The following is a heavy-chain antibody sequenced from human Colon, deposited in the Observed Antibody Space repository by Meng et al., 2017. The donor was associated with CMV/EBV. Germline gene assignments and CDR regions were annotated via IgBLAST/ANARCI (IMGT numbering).Heavy chain of an antibody. D-gene: IGHD2-2*01. V-gene: IGHV3-21*01. CDR3: ASTMVVEPAATTDY. CDR2: ISSSSREI. J-gene: IGHJ4*02. CDR1: GFTFRNYA. Sequence: GGSLRLSCAASGFTFRNYAMNWVRQAPGKGLEWVSFISSSSREIYYADSVKGRFTISRDNAKNSLYLQMNSLRAEDSAVYYCASTMVVEPAATTDYWGQGTLVTVSS.